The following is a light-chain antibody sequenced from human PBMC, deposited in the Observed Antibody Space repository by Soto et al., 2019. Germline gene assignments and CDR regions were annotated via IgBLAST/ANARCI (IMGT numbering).Light chain of an antibody. CDR2: GAS. V-gene: IGKV3-15*01. CDR1: QSVSSN. J-gene: IGKJ1*01. CDR3: QEYNNWPRT. Sequence: IVMTQSPATLSVSPGERATLSCRASQSVSSNLAWYQQKPGQAPRLLIYGASTRATGIPARFSGSGSGTEFTLSICSLQSEDFAVYYCQEYNNWPRTFGKGTK.